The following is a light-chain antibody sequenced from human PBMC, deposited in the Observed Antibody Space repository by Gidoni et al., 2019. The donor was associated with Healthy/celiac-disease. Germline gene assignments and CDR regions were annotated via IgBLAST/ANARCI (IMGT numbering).Light chain of an antibody. V-gene: IGKV1-8*01. Sequence: AIRMTQSPSSCSASTGDRVTITWRASPGISSYLACYQQKPGKAPKLLIYAASTLQSGVPSRFSGSGSGTDFTLTISCLQSEDFATYYCQQYYSYPLTFGGGTKVEIK. J-gene: IGKJ4*01. CDR1: PGISSY. CDR2: AAS. CDR3: QQYYSYPLT.